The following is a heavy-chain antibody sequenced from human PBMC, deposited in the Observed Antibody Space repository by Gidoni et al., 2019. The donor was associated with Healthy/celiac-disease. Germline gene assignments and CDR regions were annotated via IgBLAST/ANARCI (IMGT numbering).Heavy chain of an antibody. J-gene: IGHJ3*02. D-gene: IGHD3-3*01. CDR3: ARSNAGGEYYDFWSGYYYDDAFDI. Sequence: QVQLVQSGAEVKKPGASVKVSCKASGYTFTSYGISWVRQAPGQGLEWMGWISAYNGNTNYAQKLQGRVTMTTDTSTSTAYMELRSLRSDDTAVYYCARSNAGGEYYDFWSGYYYDDAFDIWGQGTMVTVSS. CDR1: GYTFTSYG. V-gene: IGHV1-18*01. CDR2: ISAYNGNT.